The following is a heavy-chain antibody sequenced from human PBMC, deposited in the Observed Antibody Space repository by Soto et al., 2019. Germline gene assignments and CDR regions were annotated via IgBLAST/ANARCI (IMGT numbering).Heavy chain of an antibody. V-gene: IGHV3-48*01. D-gene: IGHD2-21*01. CDR1: GFTFSSYS. J-gene: IGHJ4*02. CDR3: ARNFFCGGDCYLYYYDY. Sequence: DVQLVESGGGLAQPGGSLRLSCAASGFTFSSYSINWVRQTPGKGLAWISYISSSGRTIDYADSVKGRFSISRDNAKNSLFLQMNSLSADDTAVYYCARNFFCGGDCYLYYYDYWGQVTLVTVSA. CDR2: ISSSGRTI.